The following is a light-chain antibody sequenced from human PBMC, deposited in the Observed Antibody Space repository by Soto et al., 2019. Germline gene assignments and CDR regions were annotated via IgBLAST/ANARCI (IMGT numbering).Light chain of an antibody. CDR3: QQYSSYSWT. Sequence: DIQMTQSPSTLSASVGDRVTITCRASQTISTWLAWYQQKPGKAPNLLISKASSLESGVPSRFSGSGSGTEFTLTISSLQPDDSATYYCQQYSSYSWTFGQGTKVDIK. CDR1: QTISTW. J-gene: IGKJ1*01. CDR2: KAS. V-gene: IGKV1-5*03.